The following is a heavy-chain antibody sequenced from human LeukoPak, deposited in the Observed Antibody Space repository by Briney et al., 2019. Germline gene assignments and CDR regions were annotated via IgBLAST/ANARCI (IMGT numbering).Heavy chain of an antibody. D-gene: IGHD3-9*01. V-gene: IGHV4-4*07. CDR3: ARAGSYYDILTGLEVFDY. J-gene: IGHJ4*02. Sequence: SETLSLTCTVSGGSISSYYWSWIRQPAGKGLEWIGRIYTSGSTNYNPSLKSRVTMSVDTSKNQFSLKLSSVTAADTAVYYCARAGSYYDILTGLEVFDYWGQGTLVTVPS. CDR2: IYTSGST. CDR1: GGSISSYY.